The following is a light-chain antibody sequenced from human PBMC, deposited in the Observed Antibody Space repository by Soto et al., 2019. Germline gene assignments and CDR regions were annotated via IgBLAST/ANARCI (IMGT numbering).Light chain of an antibody. CDR3: CAFVRSTALV. Sequence: QSVLTQPASVSGSPGQSLTISCTGTSSDVGSYNLVSWYQHHPGKAPKFIIYEDSKRPSGVSDRFSGSKSGNTASLTISGLQAEDEAHYYCCAFVRSTALVFGGGTKLTVL. CDR2: EDS. V-gene: IGLV2-23*01. CDR1: SSDVGSYNL. J-gene: IGLJ2*01.